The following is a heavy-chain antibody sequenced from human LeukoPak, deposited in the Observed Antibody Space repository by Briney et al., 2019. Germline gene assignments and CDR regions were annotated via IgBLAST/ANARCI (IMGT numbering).Heavy chain of an antibody. Sequence: GGSLRLSCAASGFTFSSYSMNWVRQAPGKGLEWVSYISSSSSTIYYADSVKGRFTISRDNAKNSLYLQMNSLRAADTAVYYCARGAPPTGTGYFQHWGQGTLVTVSS. CDR3: ARGAPPTGTGYFQH. D-gene: IGHD6-13*01. CDR2: ISSSSSTI. CDR1: GFTFSSYS. J-gene: IGHJ1*01. V-gene: IGHV3-48*04.